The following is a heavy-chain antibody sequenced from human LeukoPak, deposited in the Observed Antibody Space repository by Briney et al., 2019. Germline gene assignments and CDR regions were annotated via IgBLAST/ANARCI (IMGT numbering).Heavy chain of an antibody. CDR1: GGTFSNYA. D-gene: IGHD3-10*01. J-gene: IGHJ5*02. CDR2: IIPIFGTA. V-gene: IGHV1-69*05. CDR3: ARDNSVGDIAWWFDP. Sequence: SVKVSCKASGGTFSNYAISWVRQAPGQGLEWMGGIIPIFGTANCAQKFQGRVTMTRDMSTSTDYMELSSLRSEDTAVYYCARDNSVGDIAWWFDPWGQGTLVTVSS.